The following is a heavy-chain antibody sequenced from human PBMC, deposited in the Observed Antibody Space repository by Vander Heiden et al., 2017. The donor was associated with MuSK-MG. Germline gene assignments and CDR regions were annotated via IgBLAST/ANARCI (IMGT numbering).Heavy chain of an antibody. CDR1: WFTCSGTA. J-gene: IGHJ3*02. CDR2: IRRKSNNYAT. CDR3: VRPTVETGGAFDI. V-gene: IGHV3-73*02. D-gene: IGHD4-17*01. Sequence: EVQLVESGGGLVQPGGSLKLSCAASWFTCSGTAIHWVRQAYGKGLEWVGHIRRKSNNYATGYPASVKGRFIISRDDSKNTAFLQMNSLKIEDMAVYYGVRPTVETGGAFDIWGHGTMVTVSS.